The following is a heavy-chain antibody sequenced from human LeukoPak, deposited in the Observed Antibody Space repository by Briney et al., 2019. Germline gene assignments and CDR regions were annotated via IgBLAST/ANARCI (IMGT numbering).Heavy chain of an antibody. D-gene: IGHD3-16*01. V-gene: IGHV4-59*01. CDR3: ARDVLSGFDY. CDR1: GGSISSYY. CDR2: IYYSWST. Sequence: PSEILSLTCTVSGGSISSYYWSWIRQPPGKGLEWIGYIYYSWSTNYNPSLKSRVTISVDTSKNQFSLKLSSVTAADTAVYYCARDVLSGFDYWGQGTLVTVSS. J-gene: IGHJ4*02.